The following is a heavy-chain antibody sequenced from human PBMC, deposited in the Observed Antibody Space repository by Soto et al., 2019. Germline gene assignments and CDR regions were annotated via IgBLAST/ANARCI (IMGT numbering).Heavy chain of an antibody. CDR3: VKTSSAGYNWNPQYYNGLDV. D-gene: IGHD1-20*01. J-gene: IGHJ6*02. CDR2: LSHNGGST. V-gene: IGHV3-64D*06. CDR1: GFTFSTYV. Sequence: GGSLRLSCSASGFTFSTYVMHWVRQAPGKGLEYVSALSHNGGSTYYADSVKGGFTISRDNSKNTLHLQVTSLRAEDTAVYYCVKTSSAGYNWNPQYYNGLDVWGQGTTVTVS.